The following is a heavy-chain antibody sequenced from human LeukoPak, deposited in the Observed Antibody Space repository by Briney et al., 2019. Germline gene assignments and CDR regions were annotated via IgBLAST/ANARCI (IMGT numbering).Heavy chain of an antibody. Sequence: PGGSLRLSCAASGFTLRSYAMSLVLQAPGKGLEWVSGISGSGVSTYYADSVKGRFTISRDNSKDTLYLQMNSLRAEDTALYYCAKDSSDTVYDAFDIWGQGTMVTVSS. CDR2: ISGSGVST. CDR3: AKDSSDTVYDAFDI. CDR1: GFTLRSYA. V-gene: IGHV3-23*01. J-gene: IGHJ3*02. D-gene: IGHD4-17*01.